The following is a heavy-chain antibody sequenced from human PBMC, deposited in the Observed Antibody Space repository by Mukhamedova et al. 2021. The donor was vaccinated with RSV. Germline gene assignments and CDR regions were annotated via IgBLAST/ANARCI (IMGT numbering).Heavy chain of an antibody. D-gene: IGHD2/OR15-2a*01. CDR3: AKDTRYPNSWSEYFQD. J-gene: IGHJ1*01. CDR2: ISNTDSTL. Sequence: ISYISNTDSTLWYADSVTGRFTISRDNAKNSLFLQMNSLRVEDTAVYYCAKDTRYPNSWSEYFQDWGQGTLVTVSS. V-gene: IGHV3-11*04.